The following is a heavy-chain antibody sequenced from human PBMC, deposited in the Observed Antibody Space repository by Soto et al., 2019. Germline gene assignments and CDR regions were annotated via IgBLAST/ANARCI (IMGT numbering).Heavy chain of an antibody. D-gene: IGHD2-2*01. CDR1: GFTFSSYA. CDR3: EKDREGYCSSTSCYVDFDY. J-gene: IGHJ4*02. V-gene: IGHV3-23*01. Sequence: EVQLLESGGGLVQPGGSLRLSCAASGFTFSSYAMSWVRQAPGKGLEWVSAISGSGGSTYYADSVKGRFTISRDNSKNTLYLQINRLRAEDTAVYYCEKDREGYCSSTSCYVDFDYWGQGTLVTVSS. CDR2: ISGSGGST.